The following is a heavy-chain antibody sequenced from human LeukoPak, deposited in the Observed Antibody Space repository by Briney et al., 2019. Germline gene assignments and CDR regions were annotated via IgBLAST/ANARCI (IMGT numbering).Heavy chain of an antibody. CDR2: VYPTGST. V-gene: IGHV4-4*07. Sequence: SETLSLTCTVSGPSISSDYWRWIRQPARKGLEWIGRVYPTGSTNFSPSLKNRVTMSIDTSKNQFSLNLSSVTAADTAVYYCARLGGTNWYNWFDPWGQGTLVTVSS. J-gene: IGHJ5*02. CDR3: ARLGGTNWYNWFDP. CDR1: GPSISSDY. D-gene: IGHD1-1*01.